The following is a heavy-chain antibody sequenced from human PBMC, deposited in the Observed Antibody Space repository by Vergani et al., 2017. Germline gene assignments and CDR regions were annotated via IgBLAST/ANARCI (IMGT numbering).Heavy chain of an antibody. CDR2: IYYSGST. CDR3: AGQGGGRGCSGYGCPIDY. J-gene: IGHJ4*02. D-gene: IGHD5-12*01. Sequence: QLQLQESGPGLVKPSETLSLTCTVSGGSISSSSYYWGWIRQPPGKGLEWIGSIYYSGSTYYNPSLKSRVTISVDTSKNQFSLKLSSVTAADTAVYYCAGQGGGRGCSGYGCPIDYWGQGTLVTVSS. CDR1: GGSISSSSYY. V-gene: IGHV4-39*01.